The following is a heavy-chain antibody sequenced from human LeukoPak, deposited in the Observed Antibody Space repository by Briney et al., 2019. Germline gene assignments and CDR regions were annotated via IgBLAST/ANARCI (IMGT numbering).Heavy chain of an antibody. CDR2: IYPGDSDT. V-gene: IGHV5-51*01. J-gene: IGHJ6*02. CDR1: GYSFTSYL. CDR3: AITDIVVVPAARNYYYYGMDV. Sequence: GESLKISCKGSGYSFTSYLIGWVRQMPGKGLEWRGIIYPGDSDTRYSPSFKGQVTISADKSISTAYLKWSSLKASDTAMYYCAITDIVVVPAARNYYYYGMDVWGQGTTVTVSS. D-gene: IGHD2-2*01.